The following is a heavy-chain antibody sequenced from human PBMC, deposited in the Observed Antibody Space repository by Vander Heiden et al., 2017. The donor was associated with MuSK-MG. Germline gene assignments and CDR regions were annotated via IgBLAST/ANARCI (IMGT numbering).Heavy chain of an antibody. J-gene: IGHJ4*02. V-gene: IGHV3-74*01. CDR1: GFTFSDYW. CDR2: INKDGTNT. CDR3: GTVFDF. Sequence: VQLLESGGGLAQPGASLRLSCAASGFTFSDYWMHWVRQVPGKGLVWVSGINKDGTNTYYADSVKGRLTISRDNAKNTVYLQMNSLRAEDTAVHYCGTVFDFWGQGTLVTVSS.